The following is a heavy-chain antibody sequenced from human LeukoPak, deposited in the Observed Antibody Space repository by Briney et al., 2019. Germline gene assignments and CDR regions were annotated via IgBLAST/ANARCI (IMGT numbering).Heavy chain of an antibody. J-gene: IGHJ4*02. CDR1: GGSFSGYY. CDR2: INHSGST. CDR3: ARDPNYYDSSGPPSGFDY. V-gene: IGHV4-34*01. D-gene: IGHD3-22*01. Sequence: PSETLSLTFAVYGGSFSGYYWSWVRQPPGKGLEWIGEINHSGSTNYNPSLKSRVTISVDTSKNQFSLKLSSVTAADTAVYYCARDPNYYDSSGPPSGFDYWGQGTLVTVSS.